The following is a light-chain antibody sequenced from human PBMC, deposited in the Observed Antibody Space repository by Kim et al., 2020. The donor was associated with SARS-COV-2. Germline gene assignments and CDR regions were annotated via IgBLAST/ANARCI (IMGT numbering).Light chain of an antibody. CDR1: QSVSSY. CDR2: DAS. Sequence: LSLSPGERATLSCRASQSVSSYLAWYQQKPGQAPRLRIYDASNRATGIPARFSGSGSGTDFILTISSLEPEDFAVYYCQQRSNWYTFGQGTKLEI. J-gene: IGKJ2*01. CDR3: QQRSNWYT. V-gene: IGKV3-11*01.